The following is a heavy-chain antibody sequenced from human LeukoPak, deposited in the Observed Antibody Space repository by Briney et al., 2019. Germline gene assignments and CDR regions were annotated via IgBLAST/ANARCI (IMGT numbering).Heavy chain of an antibody. CDR3: AKDSGYCSSSGCYFDF. J-gene: IGHJ4*02. CDR2: ISGSGEST. Sequence: GGSLRLSCAAPGFTFKTYAMTWVRQAPGKGLEWVSGISGSGESTYYADSVKGRFTISRDNSKNTLYLQMNSLRAEDTAVYYCAKDSGYCSSSGCYFDFWGQGTLVSVSS. D-gene: IGHD2-2*03. CDR1: GFTFKTYA. V-gene: IGHV3-23*01.